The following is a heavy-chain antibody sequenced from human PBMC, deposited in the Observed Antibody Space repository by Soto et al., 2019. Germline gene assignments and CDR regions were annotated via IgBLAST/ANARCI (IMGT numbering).Heavy chain of an antibody. Sequence: GGSLRLSCAASGFIFSSYGMHWVRQAPGKGLEWVSAISGSGGSTYYADSVKGRFTISRDNSKNTLYLQMNSLRAEDTAVYYCATTRYYDILTGYWNDDAFDIWGQGTMVTVSS. CDR1: GFIFSSYG. V-gene: IGHV3-23*01. CDR3: ATTRYYDILTGYWNDDAFDI. CDR2: ISGSGGST. D-gene: IGHD3-9*01. J-gene: IGHJ3*02.